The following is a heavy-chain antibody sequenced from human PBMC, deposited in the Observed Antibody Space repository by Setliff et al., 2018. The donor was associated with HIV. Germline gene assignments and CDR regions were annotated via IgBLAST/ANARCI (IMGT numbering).Heavy chain of an antibody. Sequence: RESLKISCRASGYDFTRYWIGWVRQMPGKGLEWMGIIYPGDFDTRYSPSFQGQVTISADKSISTASLQWNSLKASDTAMYYCATHTGNFHLHAFDIWGQGTTVTVSS. J-gene: IGHJ3*02. CDR2: IYPGDFDT. D-gene: IGHD1-26*01. V-gene: IGHV5-51*01. CDR3: ATHTGNFHLHAFDI. CDR1: GYDFTRYW.